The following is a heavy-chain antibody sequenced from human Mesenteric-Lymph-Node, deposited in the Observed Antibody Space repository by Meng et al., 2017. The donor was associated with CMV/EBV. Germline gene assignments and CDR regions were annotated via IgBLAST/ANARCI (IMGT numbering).Heavy chain of an antibody. J-gene: IGHJ4*02. CDR2: IKQDGTEK. CDR3: ARDQNDFWSGYFSPPGY. V-gene: IGHV3-7*01. D-gene: IGHD3-3*01. CDR1: GFTFSSYT. Sequence: GGPLRLSCAASGFTFSSYTMTWVRQAPGKGLEWVANIKQDGTEKDYVDSVKGRFIISRDNAKNSLYLQMNSLRAEDTAVYYCARDQNDFWSGYFSPPGYWGQGTLVTVSS.